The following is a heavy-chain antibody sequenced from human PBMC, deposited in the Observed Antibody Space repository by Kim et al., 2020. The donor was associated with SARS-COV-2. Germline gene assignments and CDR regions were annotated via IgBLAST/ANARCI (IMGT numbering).Heavy chain of an antibody. V-gene: IGHV6-1*01. CDR3: ARASSSCSDAFDI. D-gene: IGHD6-13*01. J-gene: IGHJ3*02. Sequence: YAVSVKRRITINTDKNENPSSLQLNSVTPEDTAVYYCARASSSCSDAFDIWGQGTMVTVSS.